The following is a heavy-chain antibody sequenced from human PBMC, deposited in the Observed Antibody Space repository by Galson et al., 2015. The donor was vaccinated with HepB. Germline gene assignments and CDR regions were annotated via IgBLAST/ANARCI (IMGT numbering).Heavy chain of an antibody. V-gene: IGHV1-46*01. J-gene: IGHJ3*02. CDR3: ARSSGYCTSTNCYFFASDI. CDR1: GYNVTDYY. Sequence: SVKVSCKASGYNVTDYYLHWVRQAPGQGLEWMGIIKPDGGRTTYAPKFQGRVTMTSDTSTGTVNMEVANMRSEDTALYYCARSSGYCTSTNCYFFASDIWGQGTLVSVSS. CDR2: IKPDGGRT. D-gene: IGHD2-2*01.